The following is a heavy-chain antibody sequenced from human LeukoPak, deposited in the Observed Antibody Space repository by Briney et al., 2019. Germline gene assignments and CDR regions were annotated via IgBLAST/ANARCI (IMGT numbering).Heavy chain of an antibody. V-gene: IGHV1-8*01. D-gene: IGHD6-13*01. CDR2: MNPNNINT. CDR3: ANSYSSSWYLYGY. CDR1: GYTFTSYD. J-gene: IGHJ4*02. Sequence: ASVKVSCKASGYTFTSYDINWVRQATGQGLEWMGWMNPNNINTGYAQKFQGRVTITADKSTSTAYMELSSLRSEDTAVYYCANSYSSSWYLYGYWGQGTLVTVSS.